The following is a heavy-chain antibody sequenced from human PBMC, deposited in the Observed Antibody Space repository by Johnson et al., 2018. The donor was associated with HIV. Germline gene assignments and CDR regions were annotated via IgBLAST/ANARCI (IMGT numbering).Heavy chain of an antibody. CDR2: ISYDGSNK. V-gene: IGHV3-30*04. D-gene: IGHD4-23*01. Sequence: QVQPVESGGGLVQPGGSLKLSCAASGFTFSGPAMHWVRQASGKGLEWVAVISYDGSNKYYADSVKGRFTISRDNSKSTLYLQMNSLRVEDTAVYYCAKSPVKDYGGNSGAFDIWGQGTLVTVSS. J-gene: IGHJ3*02. CDR3: AKSPVKDYGGNSGAFDI. CDR1: GFTFSGPA.